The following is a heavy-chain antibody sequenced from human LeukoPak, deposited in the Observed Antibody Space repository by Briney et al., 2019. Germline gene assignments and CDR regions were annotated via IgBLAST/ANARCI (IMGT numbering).Heavy chain of an antibody. CDR3: GQERGGSGWYRHDWYFDL. CDR2: ISGSGGST. J-gene: IGHJ2*01. Sequence: GGSLRLSCAASGFTFSIYAMSWARQAPGKGLEWVSAISGSGGSTYYADSVKGRFTISRDNSKNTLYLKMNRLRAEDTAVYYCGQERGGSGWYRHDWYFDLGGRGTLVTVSS. V-gene: IGHV3-23*01. D-gene: IGHD6-19*01. CDR1: GFTFSIYA.